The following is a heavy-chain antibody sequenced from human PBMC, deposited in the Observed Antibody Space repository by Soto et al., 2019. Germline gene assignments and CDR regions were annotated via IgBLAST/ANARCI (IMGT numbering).Heavy chain of an antibody. D-gene: IGHD3-10*01. CDR3: AVVFYYYGSGSDS. Sequence: QVQLVQSGAEVKKPGASVKVPCKASGYNFTDYALHWVRQAPGQGLEWMGWINPDNSNTKYSQKFQGRVTISGDTSANTAYMELRSLTSEDTAVYYCAVVFYYYGSGSDSWGQGTLVIASS. CDR2: INPDNSNT. J-gene: IGHJ5*02. V-gene: IGHV1-3*01. CDR1: GYNFTDYA.